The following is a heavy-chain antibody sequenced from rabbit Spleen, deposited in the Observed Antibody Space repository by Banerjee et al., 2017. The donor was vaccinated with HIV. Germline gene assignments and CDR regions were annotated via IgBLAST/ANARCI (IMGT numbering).Heavy chain of an antibody. CDR1: GVSFSDKDV. J-gene: IGHJ4*01. CDR3: ARGSAAMTMVITGYYLSL. V-gene: IGHV1S45*01. CDR2: INIVTGKS. Sequence: EQLEESGGGLVKPEGSLTLTCKASGVSFSDKDVMCWVRQAPGKGLEWIACINIVTGKSVYASWAKGRFAISKASSTTVPLQMTSLTAADTATYFCARGSAAMTMVITGYYLSLWGPGTLVPS. D-gene: IGHD2-1*01.